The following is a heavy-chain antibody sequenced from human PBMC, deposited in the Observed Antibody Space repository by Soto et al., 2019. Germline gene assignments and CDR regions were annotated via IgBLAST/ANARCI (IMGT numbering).Heavy chain of an antibody. CDR1: GGSISSSSYY. CDR2: IYYSGST. J-gene: IGHJ4*02. CDR3: ARQDYDYVWGSYRLPRGGTYYFDY. D-gene: IGHD3-16*02. V-gene: IGHV4-39*01. Sequence: QLQLQESGPGLVKPSETLSLTCTVSGGSISSSSYYWGWIRQPPGKGLEWIGSIYYSGSTYYNPSLTSRVTISVDTSKNQFSLKLSSVTAADTAVYYCARQDYDYVWGSYRLPRGGTYYFDYWGQGTLVTVSS.